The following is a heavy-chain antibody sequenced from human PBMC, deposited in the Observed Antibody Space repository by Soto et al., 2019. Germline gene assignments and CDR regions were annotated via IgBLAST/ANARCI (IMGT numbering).Heavy chain of an antibody. J-gene: IGHJ3*02. CDR1: RYSFTSYW. CDR3: ASQEMATKNVDAFDI. CDR2: IYPGDSDT. V-gene: IGHV5-51*01. D-gene: IGHD5-12*01. Sequence: GESLKISCKGSRYSFTSYWIGWVRQMPGKGLEWMGIIYPGDSDTRYSPSFQGQVTISADKSISTAYLQWSSLKASDTAMYYCASQEMATKNVDAFDIWGQGTMVTVS.